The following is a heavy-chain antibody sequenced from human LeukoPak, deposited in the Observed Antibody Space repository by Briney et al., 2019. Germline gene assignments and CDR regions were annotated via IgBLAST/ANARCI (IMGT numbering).Heavy chain of an antibody. D-gene: IGHD1-26*01. J-gene: IGHJ5*02. V-gene: IGHV1-69*13. CDR1: VGSFSSYA. CDR3: ARELVGATGRAYNWFDP. Sequence: ASVKVSCKASVGSFSSYAISWVRQAPGQGLEWMGGIIPIFGTANYAQKFPRRVTITPDESTSTAYMELSSLRSEDTAVYYCARELVGATGRAYNWFDPWGQGTLVTVSS. CDR2: IIPIFGTA.